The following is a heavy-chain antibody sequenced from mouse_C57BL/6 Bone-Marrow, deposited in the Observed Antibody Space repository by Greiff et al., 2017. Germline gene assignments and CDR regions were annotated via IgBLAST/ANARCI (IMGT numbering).Heavy chain of an antibody. J-gene: IGHJ3*01. CDR3: VRPAYYPAWFAY. V-gene: IGHV10-1*01. Sequence: EVKVVESGGGLVQPKGSLKLSCAASGFSFNTYAMNWVRQAPGKGLEWVARIRSKSNNYATYYADSGKDRFTISRDDSESMLYLQMNNLKTDDTAMYYCVRPAYYPAWFAYWGQGTLVTVSA. D-gene: IGHD2-10*01. CDR1: GFSFNTYA. CDR2: IRSKSNNYAT.